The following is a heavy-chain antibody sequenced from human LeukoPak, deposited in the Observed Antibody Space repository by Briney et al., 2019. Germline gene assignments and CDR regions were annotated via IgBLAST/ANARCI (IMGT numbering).Heavy chain of an antibody. CDR1: GFTFSTYG. CDR3: AKVGDGSGSYLRPYYYGMDV. CDR2: ISYDGSNK. D-gene: IGHD3-10*01. J-gene: IGHJ6*02. V-gene: IGHV3-30*18. Sequence: GGSLRLSCAASGFTFSTYGMHWVRQAPGKGLEWVAVISYDGSNKYYADSVKGRFTISRDNSKNTLYLQMNSLRAEDTAVYYCAKVGDGSGSYLRPYYYGMDVWGQGTTVTVSS.